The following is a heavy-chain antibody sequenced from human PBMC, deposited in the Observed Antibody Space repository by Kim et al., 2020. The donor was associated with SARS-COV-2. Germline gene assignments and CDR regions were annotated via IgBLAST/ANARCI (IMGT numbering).Heavy chain of an antibody. D-gene: IGHD2-21*01. CDR2: IHQSGSA. V-gene: IGHV4-34*01. CDR3: ARGQDCYTSHHNWFDL. J-gene: IGHJ5*02. CDR1: GDSFSDFQ. Sequence: SETLSLTCGVYGDSFSDFQWSWIRQAPGKGLEWIGEIHQSGSATYNPSLKSRVAVSPDKSNSQFSLKISSVSAADTALYYCARGQDCYTSHHNWFDLWG.